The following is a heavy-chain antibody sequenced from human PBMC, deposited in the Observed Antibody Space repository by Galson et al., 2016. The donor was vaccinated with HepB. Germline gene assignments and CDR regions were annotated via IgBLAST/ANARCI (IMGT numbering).Heavy chain of an antibody. CDR3: AREFAADAFDI. CDR2: IYHTGLT. CDR1: GGSISSSTW. J-gene: IGHJ3*02. D-gene: IGHD3-10*01. Sequence: SETLSLTCAVSGGSISSSTWWSWVRQPPGKGLELIAEIYHTGLTTYNPSLKSRVTISMDKSKNHLSLDLNSVTAADTAVYYCAREFAADAFDIWGQGTMVTVSS. V-gene: IGHV4-4*02.